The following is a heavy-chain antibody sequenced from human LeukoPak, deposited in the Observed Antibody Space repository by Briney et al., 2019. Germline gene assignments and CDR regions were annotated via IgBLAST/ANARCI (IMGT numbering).Heavy chain of an antibody. CDR2: IIPVLNIT. CDR1: GGTFSTSA. D-gene: IGHD5-18*01. J-gene: IGHJ6*02. CDR3: ARELGLTAPPPYGLDV. V-gene: IGHV1-69*04. Sequence: GASVKVSCKASGGTFSTSAITWVRQAPGQGLEWMGRIIPVLNITTYAQRFQGRVTITADTSTSTVHMELSSLRSEETAVYYGARELGLTAPPPYGLDVWGQGTTVIVSS.